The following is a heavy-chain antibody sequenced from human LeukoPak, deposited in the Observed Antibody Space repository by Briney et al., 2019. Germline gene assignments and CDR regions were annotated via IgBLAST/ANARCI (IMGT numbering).Heavy chain of an antibody. D-gene: IGHD6-13*01. Sequence: GFWVMGSWWKSVGTVRSVDLGGVRKIPEKGLEWMGGIIPIFGTANYAQKFQGRVTITTDESTSTAYMELSSLRSEDTAVYYCARGGVAAAGTFVYYMDVWGKGTTVTVSS. V-gene: IGHV1-69*05. CDR1: VGTVRSVD. J-gene: IGHJ6*03. CDR2: IIPIFGTA. CDR3: ARGGVAAAGTFVYYMDV.